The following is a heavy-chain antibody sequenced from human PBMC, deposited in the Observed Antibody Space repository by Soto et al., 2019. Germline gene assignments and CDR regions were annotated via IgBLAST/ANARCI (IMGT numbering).Heavy chain of an antibody. D-gene: IGHD3-16*02. J-gene: IGHJ4*02. CDR1: GFTFSSYA. Sequence: EVQLLESGGGLVQPGGSLRLSCAAPGFTFSSYAMGWVRQVPGMGLEWVLAISGTGSTFYADSVTGRFTISRDNSKNTLYLQMNSLRAEDTAVYYCAKEKDYDYVWGSYRYTSDYCGQGTLVTVSS. V-gene: IGHV3-23*01. CDR3: AKEKDYDYVWGSYRYTSDY. CDR2: ISGTGST.